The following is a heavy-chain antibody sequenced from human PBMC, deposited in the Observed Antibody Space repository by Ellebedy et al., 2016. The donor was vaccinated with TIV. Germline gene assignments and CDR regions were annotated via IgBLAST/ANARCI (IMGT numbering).Heavy chain of an antibody. CDR2: ITGSGCRA. CDR1: GFTFSTYA. D-gene: IGHD4-17*01. CDR3: AKNVFGDFPSINYYYYGMDV. Sequence: PGGSLRLSCAASGFTFSTYAMNWVRQAPGKGLEWVAVITGSGCRAYYADSVKGRFTISRDNTKNKDTLSLKMNSLRVEDTAIYYCAKNVFGDFPSINYYYYGMDVWGQGTTVTVSS. V-gene: IGHV3-23*01. J-gene: IGHJ6*02.